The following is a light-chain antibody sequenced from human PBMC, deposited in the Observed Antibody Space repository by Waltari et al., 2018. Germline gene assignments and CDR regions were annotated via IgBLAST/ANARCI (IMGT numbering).Light chain of an antibody. CDR1: QDISNY. CDR3: QQYDNLPV. J-gene: IGKJ3*01. Sequence: DIQMTQSPSSLSASVGYRVTITCQASQDISNYLNWYQQKPGKAPKLLNYDASNLETGVPSRFSGSGSGTDFTFTISSLQPEDIATYYCQQYDNLPVFGPGTKVDIK. V-gene: IGKV1-33*01. CDR2: DAS.